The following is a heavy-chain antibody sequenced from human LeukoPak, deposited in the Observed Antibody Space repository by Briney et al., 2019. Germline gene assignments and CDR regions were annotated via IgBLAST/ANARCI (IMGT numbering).Heavy chain of an antibody. D-gene: IGHD3-22*01. Sequence: GGSLRLSCAASGFTFSSYSMNWVRQAPGKGLEWVSSISSSSSYIYYADSVKGRFTIPRDNAKNSLYLQMNSLRAEDTAVYYCARDVSDSYYDSSGHNDYWGQGTLVTVSS. CDR2: ISSSSSYI. CDR1: GFTFSSYS. V-gene: IGHV3-21*01. CDR3: ARDVSDSYYDSSGHNDY. J-gene: IGHJ4*02.